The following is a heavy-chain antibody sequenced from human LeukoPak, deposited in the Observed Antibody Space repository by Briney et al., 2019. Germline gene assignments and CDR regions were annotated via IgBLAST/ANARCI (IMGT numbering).Heavy chain of an antibody. Sequence: GGSLRLSCAASGFTLDDYVLSWVRQAPGKGLEWGSGINWNGGSRGYADSVRGRFTISRDNAKNSLYLKMNGLRAEDTAFYYCARRQIVRITRTHAFDIWGQGKMVTVSS. CDR3: ARRQIVRITRTHAFDI. J-gene: IGHJ3*02. CDR1: GFTLDDYV. V-gene: IGHV3-20*04. CDR2: INWNGGSR. D-gene: IGHD1-26*01.